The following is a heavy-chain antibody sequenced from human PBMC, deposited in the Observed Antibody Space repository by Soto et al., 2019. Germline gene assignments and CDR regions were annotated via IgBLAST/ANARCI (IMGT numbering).Heavy chain of an antibody. V-gene: IGHV3-48*02. CDR2: ISSSSSTI. D-gene: IGHD3-3*01. CDR1: GFTFSSYS. J-gene: IGHJ6*02. Sequence: PGGSLRLSCAASGFTFSSYSMNWVRQAPGKGLEWVSYISSSSSTIYYADSVKGRFTISRDNAKNSLYLQMNSLRDEDAAVYYCARDGFVYDFWSGYYPYYYGMDVWGQGTTVTVSS. CDR3: ARDGFVYDFWSGYYPYYYGMDV.